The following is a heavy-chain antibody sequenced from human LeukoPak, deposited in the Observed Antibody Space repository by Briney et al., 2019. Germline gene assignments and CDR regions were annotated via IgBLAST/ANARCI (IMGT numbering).Heavy chain of an antibody. J-gene: IGHJ4*02. D-gene: IGHD3-22*01. Sequence: ASVTVSCKASGYTFTSYGISWVRQAPGQGLEWMGWISAYNGNTNYAQKLQGRVTMTTDTSTSTAYMELRSLRSDDTAVYYCARASGRYYDSSGYYRGPGNFDYWGQGTLVTVSS. V-gene: IGHV1-18*01. CDR1: GYTFTSYG. CDR3: ARASGRYYDSSGYYRGPGNFDY. CDR2: ISAYNGNT.